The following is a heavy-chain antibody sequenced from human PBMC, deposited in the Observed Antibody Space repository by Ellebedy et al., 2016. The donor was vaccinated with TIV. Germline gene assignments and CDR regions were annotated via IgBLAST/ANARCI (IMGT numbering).Heavy chain of an antibody. Sequence: MPSETLSLTCAVSGGSVSSNHWWSWVRQPPGKGLEWIGEIFHSGSTNYNPSLKSRVTISVDTSKNQFSLKLSSVTAADTAVYYCARGVSCSGGTCYSGDWFDPWGQGTLVTVSS. CDR3: ARGVSCSGGTCYSGDWFDP. CDR1: GGSVSSNHW. V-gene: IGHV4-4*02. J-gene: IGHJ5*02. CDR2: IFHSGST. D-gene: IGHD2-15*01.